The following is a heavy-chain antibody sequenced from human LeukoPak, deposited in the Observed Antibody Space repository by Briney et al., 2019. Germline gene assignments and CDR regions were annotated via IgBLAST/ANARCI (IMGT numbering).Heavy chain of an antibody. D-gene: IGHD2-15*01. CDR1: GGSTRSGRHH. CDR3: ARDLGGYPIFMDV. J-gene: IGHJ6*03. V-gene: IGHV4-39*07. Sequence: PSETLSLTCSVSGGSTRSGRHHWAWVRQPPGQGLEFIMSLDESGRPYSNAPLKSRFTISEDSSGKQFSLNLSSVTAADTAVYYCARDLGGYPIFMDVWGRGTTVIVSS. CDR2: LDESGRP.